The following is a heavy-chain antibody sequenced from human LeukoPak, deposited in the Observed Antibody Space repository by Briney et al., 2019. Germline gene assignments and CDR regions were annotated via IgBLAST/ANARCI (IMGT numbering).Heavy chain of an antibody. D-gene: IGHD3-3*01. CDR2: ISGSGGST. CDR3: AKDQMAIFGVGPNTNWFDP. Sequence: GGSLRLSCAASGFTFSSYGMSWVRQAPGKGLEWVSAISGSGGSTYYADSVKGRFTISRDNSKNTLSLQMNSLRAEDTAVYYCAKDQMAIFGVGPNTNWFDPWGQGTLVTVSS. J-gene: IGHJ5*02. V-gene: IGHV3-23*01. CDR1: GFTFSSYG.